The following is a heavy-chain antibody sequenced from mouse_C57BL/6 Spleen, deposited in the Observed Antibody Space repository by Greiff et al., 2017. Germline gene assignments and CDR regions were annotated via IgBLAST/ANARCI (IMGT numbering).Heavy chain of an antibody. D-gene: IGHD2-1*01. CDR3: TDGNYDWFAY. CDR1: GFTFSNYW. J-gene: IGHJ3*01. V-gene: IGHV6-3*01. Sequence: EVHLVESGGGLVQPGGSMKLSCVASGFTFSNYWMNWVRQSPEKGLEWVAQIRLKSDNYATHYAESVKGRFTISRDDSKSSVYLQMNNLRAEDTGMYYCTDGNYDWFAYWGQGTLVTVSA. CDR2: IRLKSDNYAT.